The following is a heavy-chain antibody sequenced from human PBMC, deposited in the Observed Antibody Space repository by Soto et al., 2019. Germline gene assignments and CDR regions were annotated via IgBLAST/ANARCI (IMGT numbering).Heavy chain of an antibody. V-gene: IGHV4-4*02. Sequence: QVHLQESGPGLVKPSGTLSLTCAVSGGSITITNWWNWVRQPPGKGLEWIGEIFHSGGTNYNPSLKRRLTMAVDKSKNQFSLNLSSVTAADTAMYYCATRTYYGDRCMDVWGQGTTVTVSS. CDR1: GGSITITNW. J-gene: IGHJ6*02. CDR3: ATRTYYGDRCMDV. D-gene: IGHD4-17*01. CDR2: IFHSGGT.